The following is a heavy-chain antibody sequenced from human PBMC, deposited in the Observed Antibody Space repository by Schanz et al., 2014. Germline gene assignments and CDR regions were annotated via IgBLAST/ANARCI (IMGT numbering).Heavy chain of an antibody. CDR3: ARVRGCTGGSCYSWFDL. D-gene: IGHD2-15*01. CDR1: GGTFSSYT. V-gene: IGHV1-69*02. CDR2: IIPVLNIA. Sequence: QVQLVQSGAEVKKPGSSVKVSCKLSGGTFSSYTISWMRQAPGQGLEWMGKIIPVLNIATYAQRFQGRVSVTADTSTNTAYMKLSSLTSEDTAVHYCARVRGCTGGSCYSWFDLWGQGTLVTVAS. J-gene: IGHJ5*02.